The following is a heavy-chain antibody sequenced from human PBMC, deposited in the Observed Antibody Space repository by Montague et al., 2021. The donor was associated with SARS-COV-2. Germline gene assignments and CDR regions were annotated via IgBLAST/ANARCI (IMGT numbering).Heavy chain of an antibody. CDR3: ARVGRQQLVRLSGIDV. CDR2: IYYSGST. J-gene: IGHJ6*02. CDR1: GGSISSSSYD. V-gene: IGHV4-39*07. Sequence: ETLSLTCTVSGGSISSSSYDWGWIRQPPGKGLEWFGSIYYSGSTXYNPSLKSRVTISVDTSKNQFSLKLSSVTAADTAVYYCARVGRQQLVRLSGIDVWGQGTTVTVSS. D-gene: IGHD6-13*01.